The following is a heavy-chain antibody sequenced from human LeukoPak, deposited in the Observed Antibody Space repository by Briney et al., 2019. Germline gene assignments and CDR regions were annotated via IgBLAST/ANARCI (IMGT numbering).Heavy chain of an antibody. D-gene: IGHD3-22*01. Sequence: SETLSLTCPVSGDSIRRYYWNWIRQPPGKGLEWIGYIYYSGSTNYNPSLKSRVTMSVDTSKNQFSLKLSSVTAADTAVYYCARGQGRFDYDSSGYYITDLDYWGQGTLVTVSS. CDR2: IYYSGST. CDR1: GDSIRRYY. J-gene: IGHJ4*02. V-gene: IGHV4-59*01. CDR3: ARGQGRFDYDSSGYYITDLDY.